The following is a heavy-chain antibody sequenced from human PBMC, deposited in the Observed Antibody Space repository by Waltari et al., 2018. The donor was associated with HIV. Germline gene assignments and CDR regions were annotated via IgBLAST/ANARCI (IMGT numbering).Heavy chain of an antibody. CDR1: GFVFSDFY. Sequence: QVQLVESGGGLVKPGGSLRLSCAASGFVFSDFYMSWFRQAPGKGREWISYISSSGTTIYYRDSVKGRFTISRDNAKNSLSLQMNSLRAEDTAVYYCASPGPYCGGDCYLDWGPGTLVTVSS. CDR2: ISSSGTTI. CDR3: ASPGPYCGGDCYLD. J-gene: IGHJ4*02. D-gene: IGHD2-21*02. V-gene: IGHV3-11*01.